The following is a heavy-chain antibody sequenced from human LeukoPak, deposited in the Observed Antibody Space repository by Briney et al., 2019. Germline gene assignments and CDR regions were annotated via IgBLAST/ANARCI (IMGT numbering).Heavy chain of an antibody. Sequence: GASLQISCKGSGYSFPSYWIGWVRPLPGKGLEWMGIIYPGDSDTRYSLSFQGQATISADKSISTAYLQWSSLKASDTAMYYCATRPAPSYYDSRGYYFERYFDLWGRGTLVTVSS. CDR3: ATRPAPSYYDSRGYYFERYFDL. CDR1: GYSFPSYW. CDR2: IYPGDSDT. J-gene: IGHJ2*01. V-gene: IGHV5-51*01. D-gene: IGHD3-22*01.